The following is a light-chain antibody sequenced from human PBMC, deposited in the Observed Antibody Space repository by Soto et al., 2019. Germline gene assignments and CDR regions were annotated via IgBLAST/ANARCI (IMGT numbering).Light chain of an antibody. V-gene: IGLV2-14*03. Sequence: QSALTQPASVSGSPGQSITISCTGTSSDIGGYNYVSWYQHHPGKAPQLIIFDVINRPSGVSNRFTVSRSGNTASLTIFGLHAEDQTDYYCFSYTSTTIYDFVSGTKVPVL. J-gene: IGLJ1*01. CDR1: SSDIGGYNY. CDR2: DVI. CDR3: FSYTSTTIYD.